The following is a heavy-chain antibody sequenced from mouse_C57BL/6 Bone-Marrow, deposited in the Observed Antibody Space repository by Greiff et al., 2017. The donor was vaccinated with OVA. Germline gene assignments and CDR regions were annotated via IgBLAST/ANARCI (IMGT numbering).Heavy chain of an antibody. CDR2: IYPGSGNT. J-gene: IGHJ1*03. CDR3: ARKGIYYDFYFDV. D-gene: IGHD2-4*01. Sequence: QVQLKQSGAELVRPGASVKLSCKASGYTFTDYYINWVKQRPGQGLEWIARIYPGSGNTYYNEKFKGKATLTAEKSSSTAYMQLSSLTSEDSAVYFCARKGIYYDFYFDVWGTGTTVTVSS. CDR1: GYTFTDYY. V-gene: IGHV1-76*01.